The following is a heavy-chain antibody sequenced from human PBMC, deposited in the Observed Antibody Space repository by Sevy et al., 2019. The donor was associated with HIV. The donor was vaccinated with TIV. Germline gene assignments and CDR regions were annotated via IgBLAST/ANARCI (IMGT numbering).Heavy chain of an antibody. Sequence: SETLSLTCTVSGGSISSYYWSWIRQPPGKGLEWIGYIYYSGSTNYNPCLKSRVTISVDTSKNQFSLKLSSVTAADTAVYYCARDNRRATKYYGMDVWGQGTTVTVSS. J-gene: IGHJ6*02. CDR2: IYYSGST. CDR3: ARDNRRATKYYGMDV. V-gene: IGHV4-59*01. D-gene: IGHD1-26*01. CDR1: GGSISSYY.